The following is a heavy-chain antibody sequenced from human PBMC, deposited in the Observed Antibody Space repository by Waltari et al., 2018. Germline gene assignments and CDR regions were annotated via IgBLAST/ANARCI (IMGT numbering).Heavy chain of an antibody. CDR3: ARDLRSYYDFWSGYYGANWFDP. J-gene: IGHJ5*02. CDR2: IYTSGST. D-gene: IGHD3-3*01. CDR1: GGSISRGSYH. Sequence: QVQLKESGPGLVKPSQTLSLTCTGHGGSISRGSYHWSWIRQPAGQGLEWMGRIYTSGSTNYNPSLKSRVTISVDTSKNQFSLKLSSVTAADTAVYYCARDLRSYYDFWSGYYGANWFDPWGQGTLVTVSS. V-gene: IGHV4-61*02.